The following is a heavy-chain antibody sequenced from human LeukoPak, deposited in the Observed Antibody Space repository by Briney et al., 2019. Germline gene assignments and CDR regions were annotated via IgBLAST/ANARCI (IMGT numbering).Heavy chain of an antibody. J-gene: IGHJ4*02. D-gene: IGHD3-9*01. Sequence: PSETLSLTCTVSGGPISSSSYYWGWIRQPPGKGLEWIGSIYYSGSTYYNPSLKSRVTISVDTSKNQFSLKLSSVTAADTAVYYCARQDILTGYLFDYWGQGTLVTVSS. CDR1: GGPISSSSYY. CDR3: ARQDILTGYLFDY. CDR2: IYYSGST. V-gene: IGHV4-39*01.